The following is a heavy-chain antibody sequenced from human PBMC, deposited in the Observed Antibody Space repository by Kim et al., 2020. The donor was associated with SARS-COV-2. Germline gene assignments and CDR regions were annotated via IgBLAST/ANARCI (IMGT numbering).Heavy chain of an antibody. J-gene: IGHJ4*02. Sequence: SQTLSLTCVISGDSVSSTSSTWNWIRQSPSRGLEWLGRIYYSSSWTSDYEVYVKSRISINPDTSKNQFSLQLNSVTPEDTAIYYCARRGSRGGGYFDAWGQGILGTVSA. CDR2: IYYSSSWTS. CDR1: GDSVSSTSST. D-gene: IGHD3-10*01. CDR3: ARRGSRGGGYFDA. V-gene: IGHV6-1*01.